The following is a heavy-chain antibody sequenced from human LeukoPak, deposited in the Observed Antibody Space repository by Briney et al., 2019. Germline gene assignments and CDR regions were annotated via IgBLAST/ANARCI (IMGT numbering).Heavy chain of an antibody. CDR1: GFSLSTGGMC. CDR3: PRLARGNWNDRFYFYGLDV. Sequence: SGPALVKPTLTLTLTCTFSGFSLSTGGMCVTWIRQPPGKALEWLAHLDWSDDIYYSTSLKTRLTFSHNTSKNQVLLTMTNIHPLDTATYYWPRLARGNWNDRFYFYGLDVWGQGTTVTVSS. V-gene: IGHV2-70*01. D-gene: IGHD1-1*01. CDR2: LDWSDDI. J-gene: IGHJ6*02.